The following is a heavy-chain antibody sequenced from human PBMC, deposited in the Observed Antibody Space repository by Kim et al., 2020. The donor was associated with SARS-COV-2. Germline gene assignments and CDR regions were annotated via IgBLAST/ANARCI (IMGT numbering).Heavy chain of an antibody. V-gene: IGHV3-21*01. J-gene: IGHJ4*02. Sequence: GGSLRLSCAASGFTFRSYSMNWVRQAPGKGLEWVSSISSSSSYIYYADSVKGRFTISRDNAKNSLYLQMNSLRAEDTAVYYCARDSPYSWSYYYFDYWGQRTLVTVSS. D-gene: IGHD1-26*01. CDR2: ISSSSSYI. CDR1: GFTFRSYS. CDR3: ARDSPYSWSYYYFDY.